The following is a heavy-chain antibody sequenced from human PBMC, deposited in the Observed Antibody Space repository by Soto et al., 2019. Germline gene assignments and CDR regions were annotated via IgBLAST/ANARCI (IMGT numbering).Heavy chain of an antibody. CDR1: GFTFSSYA. Sequence: EVQLLESGGGLVQPGGSLRLSCAASGFTFSSYAMSWVRQAPGKGLEWVSAISGSGGSTYYADSVKGRFTISRDNSKNTLYLQMNSLRAEDTAVYYCAKEGCIHYDSSGYCNWFDPWGQGTLVTVSS. CDR3: AKEGCIHYDSSGYCNWFDP. D-gene: IGHD3-22*01. J-gene: IGHJ5*02. V-gene: IGHV3-23*01. CDR2: ISGSGGST.